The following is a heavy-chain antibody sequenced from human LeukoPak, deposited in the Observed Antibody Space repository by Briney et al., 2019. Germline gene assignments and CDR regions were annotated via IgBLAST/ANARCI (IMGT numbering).Heavy chain of an antibody. Sequence: PSETLSLTCTVSGGSISSSDYYWGWIRQPPGKGLEWIGSIYHSGSTYYNPSLKSRVTISVDTSKNQFSLKLSSVTAADTAVYYCASHDGYKKGPVDYWGQGTLVTVSS. CDR1: GGSISSSDYY. CDR3: ASHDGYKKGPVDY. J-gene: IGHJ4*02. CDR2: IYHSGST. D-gene: IGHD5-24*01. V-gene: IGHV4-39*07.